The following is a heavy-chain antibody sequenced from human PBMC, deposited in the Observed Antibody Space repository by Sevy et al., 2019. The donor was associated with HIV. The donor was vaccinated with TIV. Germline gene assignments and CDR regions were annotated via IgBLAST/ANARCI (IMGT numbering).Heavy chain of an antibody. CDR1: GGTFSSYA. V-gene: IGHV1-69*13. CDR2: IIPIFGTA. J-gene: IGHJ1*01. Sequence: ASVKVSCKASGGTFSSYAISWVRQAPGQGLEWMGGIIPIFGTANYAQKFQGRVTITPDESTSTAYMELSSLRSEDTAGYYFVKDHTYSLSRYYHFHWDQ. D-gene: IGHD3-3*01. CDR3: VKDHTYSLSRYYHFH.